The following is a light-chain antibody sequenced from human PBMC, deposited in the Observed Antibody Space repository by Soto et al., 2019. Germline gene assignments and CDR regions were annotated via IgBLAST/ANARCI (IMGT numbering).Light chain of an antibody. Sequence: QSGLTQPPSASGTPEQRITISCSGSSSNIGDNPVNWYQQLPGAAPKLLIYINDQRPSGVPDRFSGSKSGTSASLAISGLQPEDEADYYCAAWDDSLNALFGTWTKVTVL. V-gene: IGLV1-44*01. CDR3: AAWDDSLNAL. CDR1: SSNIGDNP. CDR2: IND. J-gene: IGLJ1*01.